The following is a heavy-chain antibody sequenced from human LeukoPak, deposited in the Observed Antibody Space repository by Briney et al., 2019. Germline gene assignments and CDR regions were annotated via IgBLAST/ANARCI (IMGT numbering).Heavy chain of an antibody. CDR2: IHYSGST. CDR3: ARTLTGTTSGVNWFDP. J-gene: IGHJ5*02. D-gene: IGHD1-7*01. Sequence: PSETLSLTCTVSGGSTSYSSYYWGWIRQPPGKGLEWIGSIHYSGSTYYNPSLKSRVTISVDTSKNQFSLKLSSVTAADTAVYYCARTLTGTTSGVNWFDPWGQGTLVTVSS. CDR1: GGSTSYSSYY. V-gene: IGHV4-39*01.